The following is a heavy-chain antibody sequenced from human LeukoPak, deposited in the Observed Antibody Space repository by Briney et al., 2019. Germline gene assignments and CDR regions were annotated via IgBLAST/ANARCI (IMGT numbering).Heavy chain of an antibody. Sequence: GGSLRLSCAASGFTFDDYAMHWVRQAPGKGLEWVSGISWNSGSIGYADSVKGRFTISRDNAKNSLYLQMNSLRAEDTALYYCAKDAAAAGDWGQGTLVTVSS. J-gene: IGHJ4*02. CDR1: GFTFDDYA. CDR3: AKDAAAAGD. D-gene: IGHD6-13*01. CDR2: ISWNSGSI. V-gene: IGHV3-9*01.